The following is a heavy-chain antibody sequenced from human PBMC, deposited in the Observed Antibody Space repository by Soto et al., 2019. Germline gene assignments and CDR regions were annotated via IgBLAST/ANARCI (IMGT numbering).Heavy chain of an antibody. J-gene: IGHJ6*02. CDR3: ARVSGSYYYGMDV. D-gene: IGHD1-26*01. V-gene: IGHV4-4*02. CDR2: IYHSGST. Sequence: QVQLQESGPGLVKPSGTLSLTCAVSGGSISSSNWWSWVRQPPGKGLEWIGEIYHSGSTNYNPSLKSRAPXSXDXXKNQCSLKLSSVTAADTAVYYCARVSGSYYYGMDVWGQGITVTVSS. CDR1: GGSISSSNW.